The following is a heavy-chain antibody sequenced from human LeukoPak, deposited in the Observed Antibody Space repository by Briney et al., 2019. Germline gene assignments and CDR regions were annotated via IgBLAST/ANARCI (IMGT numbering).Heavy chain of an antibody. CDR3: AYGGFGEPSRY. J-gene: IGHJ4*02. CDR1: GFTFDDYA. CDR2: ISGDGGST. D-gene: IGHD3-10*01. Sequence: PGGSLRLSCAASGFTFDDYAMHWVRQAPGKGLEWVSLISGDGGSTYYADSVKGRFTISRDNSKNSLYLQMNSLRTEDTALYYCAYGGFGEPSRYWGQGTLVTVSS. V-gene: IGHV3-43*02.